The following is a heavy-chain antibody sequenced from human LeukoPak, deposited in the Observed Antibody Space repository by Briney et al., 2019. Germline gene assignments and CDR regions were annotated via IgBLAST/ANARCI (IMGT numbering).Heavy chain of an antibody. V-gene: IGHV4-59*12. D-gene: IGHD3-16*01. CDR1: GGSISSYY. Sequence: SETLSLTCTVSGGSISSYYWAWIRQPPGKGLAWIGNIYDSGTTYYNVSLKGRVTISIDTSKNQFSLKLSSMTAADTAVYYCARLRGYDYYMDVWGKGTTVTVSS. CDR3: ARLRGYDYYMDV. J-gene: IGHJ6*03. CDR2: IYDSGTT.